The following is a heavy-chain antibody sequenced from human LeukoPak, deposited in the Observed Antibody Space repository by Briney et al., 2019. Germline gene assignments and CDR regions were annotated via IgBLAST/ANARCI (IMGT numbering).Heavy chain of an antibody. D-gene: IGHD3-10*01. V-gene: IGHV3-23*01. Sequence: GGSLRLSCAASGFTFSSYAMSWVRQAPGKGLEWVSAISGSGGSTYYADSVKGRFTISRDNSKNTLFLQMNSLRSEDTAVYYCAAVLYGSGSLDYWGQGTLVTVSS. CDR1: GFTFSSYA. CDR2: ISGSGGST. CDR3: AAVLYGSGSLDY. J-gene: IGHJ4*02.